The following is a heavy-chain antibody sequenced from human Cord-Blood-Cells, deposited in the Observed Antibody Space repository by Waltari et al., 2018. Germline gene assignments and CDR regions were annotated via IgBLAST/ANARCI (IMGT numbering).Heavy chain of an antibody. J-gene: IGHJ6*03. D-gene: IGHD2-2*01. V-gene: IGHV1-2*02. CDR3: ARDQACSSTSCYYYYYYYMDV. CDR1: GYTFTGYY. Sequence: QVQLVQSGAEVKKPGASVKVSCKASGYTFTGYYMHWVRQAPGQGREWMGWINPNSGGTNYAQKFQGRVTMTRDTSISTAYMELSRLRSDDTAVYYCARDQACSSTSCYYYYYYYMDVWGKGTTVTVSS. CDR2: INPNSGGT.